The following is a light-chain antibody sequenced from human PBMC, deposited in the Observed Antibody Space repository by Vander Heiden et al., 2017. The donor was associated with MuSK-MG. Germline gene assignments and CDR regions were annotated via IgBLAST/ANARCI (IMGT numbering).Light chain of an antibody. J-gene: IGKJ1*01. CDR3: QQCDGVPHT. Sequence: DIVMTQSPDSLAAWLGERATHTCRSRLSVLSSHYNKNQLAWYQKKPGQPPRLLIYWASTRAPGVPDRFSGSGSGTDFTLAISSLQAEDVAVYYCQQCDGVPHTFGQGTMVEIK. CDR2: WAS. CDR1: LSVLSSHYNKNQ. V-gene: IGKV4-1*01.